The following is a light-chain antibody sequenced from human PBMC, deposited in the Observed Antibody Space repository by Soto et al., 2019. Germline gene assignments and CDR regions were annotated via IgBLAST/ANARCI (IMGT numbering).Light chain of an antibody. V-gene: IGKV3-11*01. J-gene: IGKJ1*01. Sequence: EIVLTQSPATLSVSPGERATLSCRASQSGCNYLTWYQQKPGQAPRLLIYDASNRATGIPARFSGSVSGTDFTLTISSLEPDDFAVYYCQQRCTWHRTFGQGTKVEIK. CDR3: QQRCTWHRT. CDR1: QSGCNY. CDR2: DAS.